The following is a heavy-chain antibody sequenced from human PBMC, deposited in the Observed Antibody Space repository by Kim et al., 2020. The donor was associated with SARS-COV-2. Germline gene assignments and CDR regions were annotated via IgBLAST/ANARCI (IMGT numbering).Heavy chain of an antibody. Sequence: SETLSLTCTVSGGSVSSGSYYWSWIRQPPGKGLEWIGYIYYSGSTNYNPSLKSRVTISVDTSKNQFSLKLSSVTAADTAVYYCASQPGYCSGGSCHFPWGQGTLVTVSS. CDR1: GGSVSSGSYY. V-gene: IGHV4-61*01. CDR3: ASQPGYCSGGSCHFP. D-gene: IGHD2-15*01. CDR2: IYYSGST. J-gene: IGHJ5*02.